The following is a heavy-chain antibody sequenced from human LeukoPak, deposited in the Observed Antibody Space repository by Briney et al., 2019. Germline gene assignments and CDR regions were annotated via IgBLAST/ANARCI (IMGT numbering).Heavy chain of an antibody. CDR2: TYYRSTWYN. CDR3: ARRLTQYDCFDP. J-gene: IGHJ5*02. Sequence: SQTLSLTCAISGDSVSSNSVTWNWIRQSPSRGLEWLGRTYYRSTWYNDYAVSVRGRITVSPDTSKNQFSLHLNSVTPEDTAVYYCARRLTQYDCFDPRGQGILVTVSS. D-gene: IGHD2-2*01. V-gene: IGHV6-1*01. CDR1: GDSVSSNSVT.